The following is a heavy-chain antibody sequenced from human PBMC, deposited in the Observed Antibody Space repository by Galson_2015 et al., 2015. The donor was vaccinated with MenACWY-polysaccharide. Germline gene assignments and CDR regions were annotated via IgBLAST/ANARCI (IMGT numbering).Heavy chain of an antibody. J-gene: IGHJ3*02. CDR3: ARGFLTGYPTNDAFDI. D-gene: IGHD3-9*01. CDR2: IKQDGSEK. V-gene: IGHV3-7*01. Sequence: SLRLSCAASGFTFSSYWMSWVRQAPGKGLEWVANIKQDGSEKYYVDSVRGRFTITRDNAKNSLYQQMNSLRAEDTAVYYCARGFLTGYPTNDAFDIWGQGTMVTVSS. CDR1: GFTFSSYW.